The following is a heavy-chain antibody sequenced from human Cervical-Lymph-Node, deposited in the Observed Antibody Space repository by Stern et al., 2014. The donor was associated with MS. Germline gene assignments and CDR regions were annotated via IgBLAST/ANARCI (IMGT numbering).Heavy chain of an antibody. CDR3: VKTASSSGYFSRFEY. V-gene: IGHV3-30*18. CDR2: TSSDESNR. Sequence: VQLVESGGGVVQPGRSLRLSCAASGFTFSTYGMHWVRQAPGKGLEWVAGTSSDESNRDYVASVKDRFTITRDNSKNTLYLQMNSLSVEDTAVYYCVKTASSSGYFSRFEYWGQGALVTVSS. D-gene: IGHD3-22*01. CDR1: GFTFSTYG. J-gene: IGHJ4*02.